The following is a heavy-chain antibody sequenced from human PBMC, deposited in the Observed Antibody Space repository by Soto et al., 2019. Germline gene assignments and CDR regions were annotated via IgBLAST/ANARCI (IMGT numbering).Heavy chain of an antibody. V-gene: IGHV4-31*03. CDR2: IYYSGST. CDR3: ARDSGSSSWYGMDV. CDR1: GGSISDGGYY. D-gene: IGHD6-13*01. Sequence: SETLSLTCTVSGGSISDGGYYWSWIRQHPGKGLEWIGYIYYSGSTYYNPSLKSRVTISVDTSKNQFSLKLSSVTAADTAVYYCARDSGSSSWYGMDVWGQGTTVTVSS. J-gene: IGHJ6*02.